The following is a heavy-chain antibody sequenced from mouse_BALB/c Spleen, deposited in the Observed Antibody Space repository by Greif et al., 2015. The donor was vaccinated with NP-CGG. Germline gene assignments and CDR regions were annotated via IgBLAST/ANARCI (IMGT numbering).Heavy chain of an antibody. J-gene: IGHJ4*01. CDR2: IDPENGDT. CDR1: GFNIKDYY. D-gene: IGHD1-1*01. CDR3: NAPYYYGSSYDAMDY. Sequence: VQLQQSGAELVRSGASVKLSCTASGFNIKDYYMHWVKQRPEQGLEWIGWIDPENGDTEYAPKFQGKATMTADTSSNTAYLQLSSLTSEDTAVYYCNAPYYYGSSYDAMDYWGQGTSVTVSS. V-gene: IGHV14-4*02.